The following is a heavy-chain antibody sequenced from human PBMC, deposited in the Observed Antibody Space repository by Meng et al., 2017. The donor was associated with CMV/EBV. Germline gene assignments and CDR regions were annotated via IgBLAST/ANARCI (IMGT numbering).Heavy chain of an antibody. D-gene: IGHD2-2*01. CDR3: ARDAHQLLLYNDY. CDR2: INPNSGGT. V-gene: IGHV1-2*02. J-gene: IGHJ4*02. Sequence: ASVKVSCKASGYTFTGYYMHWVRQAPGQGLEWMGWINPNSGGTNYAQKFQGRVTMTRDTSISTAYMELSRLRSDDTAVCYCARDAHQLLLYNDYWGQGTLVTVSS. CDR1: GYTFTGYY.